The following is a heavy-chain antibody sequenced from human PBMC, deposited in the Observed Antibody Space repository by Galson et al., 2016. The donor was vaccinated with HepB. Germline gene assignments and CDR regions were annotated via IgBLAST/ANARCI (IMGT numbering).Heavy chain of an antibody. J-gene: IGHJ4*02. D-gene: IGHD3-10*01. CDR3: AIFYFDSGSYYNPDY. CDR2: IDPSDSYT. V-gene: IGHV5-10-1*01. Sequence: QSGAEVKKPGESLRISCQGSTVNFIRYWISWVRQMPGKGLEWMGRIDPSDSYTKYSPSFQGHVTFSLDKSISPPYLQWSSLKASDTPMYYCAIFYFDSGSYYNPDYWGQGTLVTVSS. CDR1: TVNFIRYW.